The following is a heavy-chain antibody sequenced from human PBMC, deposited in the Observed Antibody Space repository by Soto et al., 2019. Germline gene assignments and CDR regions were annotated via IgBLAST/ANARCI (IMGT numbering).Heavy chain of an antibody. D-gene: IGHD3-10*01. V-gene: IGHV3-9*01. Sequence: EVQLVESGGGLVQPGRSLRLSCAASGFTFDDYAMHWVRQAPGKGLEWVSGISWNSGSIGYADSVKGRFTISRDNAKNSLYLQMNSLRAEDTALYYCAKDLGGGSGSYYSRRYYYYYGMDVWGQGTTVTVSS. CDR3: AKDLGGGSGSYYSRRYYYYYGMDV. CDR2: ISWNSGSI. J-gene: IGHJ6*02. CDR1: GFTFDDYA.